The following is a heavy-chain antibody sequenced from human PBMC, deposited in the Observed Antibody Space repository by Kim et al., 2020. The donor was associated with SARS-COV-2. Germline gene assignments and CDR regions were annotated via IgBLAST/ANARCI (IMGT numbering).Heavy chain of an antibody. CDR1: GFTFSSYA. J-gene: IGHJ4*02. CDR2: ISYDGSNK. CDR3: ARLRGLNFDY. V-gene: IGHV3-30*04. D-gene: IGHD6-19*01. Sequence: GGSLRLSCAASGFTFSSYAMHWVRQAPGKGLEWVAVISYDGSNKYYADSVKGRFTISRDNSKNTLYLQMNSLRAEDTAVYYCARLRGLNFDYWGQGTLVTVS.